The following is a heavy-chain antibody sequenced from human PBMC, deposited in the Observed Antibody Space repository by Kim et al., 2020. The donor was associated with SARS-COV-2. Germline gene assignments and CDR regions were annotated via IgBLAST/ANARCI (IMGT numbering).Heavy chain of an antibody. D-gene: IGHD2-2*01. CDR1: GFTVSSNY. Sequence: GGSLRLSCAASGFTVSSNYMSWVRQAPGKGLEWVSVIYSGGSTYYSDSVKGRFPISRDNSKNTLYLQMNILRAEVTAVYYCARCYCSSTSCYFRPPSGM. V-gene: IGHV3-53*01. CDR3: ARCYCSSTSCYFRPPSGM. CDR2: IYSGGST. J-gene: IGHJ6*01.